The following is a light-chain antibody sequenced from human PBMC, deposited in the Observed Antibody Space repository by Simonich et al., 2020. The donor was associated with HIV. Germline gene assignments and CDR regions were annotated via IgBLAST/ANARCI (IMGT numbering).Light chain of an antibody. CDR1: QSLLHINGYTY. CDR3: MQVLQTPLT. Sequence: DIVMTQSPLSLPVTHGEPASISCRARQSLLHINGYTYLDWYLQKPGQSPQLLIYLGSNRASGVPDRFSGGGSGTDFILKISIVEAEDVGVYYCMQVLQTPLTFGGGTKVEIK. CDR2: LGS. J-gene: IGKJ4*01. V-gene: IGKV2-28*01.